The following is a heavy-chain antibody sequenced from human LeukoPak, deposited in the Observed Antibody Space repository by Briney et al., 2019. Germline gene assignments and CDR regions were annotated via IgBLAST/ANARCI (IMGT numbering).Heavy chain of an antibody. V-gene: IGHV1-2*02. Sequence: GASVKVSCKASGYTFTGYYMHWVRQAPGQGLEWMGWINPNSGGTNYAQNFQGRVTMTRDTSTSTAYMELRSLRSDDTAVYYCAGSFLEWYGDYYFDYWGQGTLVTASS. J-gene: IGHJ4*02. D-gene: IGHD3-3*01. CDR2: INPNSGGT. CDR1: GYTFTGYY. CDR3: AGSFLEWYGDYYFDY.